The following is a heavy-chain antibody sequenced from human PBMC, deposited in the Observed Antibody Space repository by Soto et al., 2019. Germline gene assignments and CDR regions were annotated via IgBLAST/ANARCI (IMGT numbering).Heavy chain of an antibody. CDR2: IKPDGSDT. J-gene: IGHJ4*02. D-gene: IGHD3-22*01. CDR1: GFTFSMSW. CDR3: ATHNYYTFEY. V-gene: IGHV3-7*01. Sequence: GFTFSMSWMTWIRQAPGKGLEWVAQIKPDGSDTLYVDSMKGRFTISRDNSKNSLYLQMDSLRAEDTALYYCATHNYYTFEYCGQGALVTVSS.